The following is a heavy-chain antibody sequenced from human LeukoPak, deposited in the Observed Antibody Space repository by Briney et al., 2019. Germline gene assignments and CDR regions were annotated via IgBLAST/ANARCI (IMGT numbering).Heavy chain of an antibody. CDR3: ARDFRGRGVVPYCYYYMDV. CDR1: GFIFDDYA. J-gene: IGHJ6*03. CDR2: INWNGDST. Sequence: PGGSLRLSCAASGFIFDDYAMNWVRQVPGKGLEWVSGINWNGDSTGYADSVRGRFTISRDNGKNSLYLQMNSLRAEDTALYYCARDFRGRGVVPYCYYYMDVWGKGTTVTISS. V-gene: IGHV3-20*04. D-gene: IGHD3-10*01.